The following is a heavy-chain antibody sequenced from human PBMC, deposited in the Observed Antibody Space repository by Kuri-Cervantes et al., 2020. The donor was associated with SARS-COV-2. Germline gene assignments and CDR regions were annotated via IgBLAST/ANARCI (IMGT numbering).Heavy chain of an antibody. J-gene: IGHJ4*02. CDR1: GGSISSYY. CDR2: INHSGST. CDR3: ARGLGAVAGI. D-gene: IGHD6-19*01. V-gene: IGHV4-34*01. Sequence: GSLRLSCTVSGGSISSYYWSWIRQPPGKGLEWIGEINHSGSTNYNPSLKSRVTISVDTSKNQFSLKLSSVTAADTAVYYCARGLGAVAGIWGQGTLVTVSS.